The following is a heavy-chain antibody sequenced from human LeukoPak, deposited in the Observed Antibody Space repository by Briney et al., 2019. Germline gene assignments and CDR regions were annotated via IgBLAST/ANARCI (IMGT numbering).Heavy chain of an antibody. D-gene: IGHD3-3*01. CDR2: ISAYNGNT. CDR1: GYTFTSYG. V-gene: IGHV1-18*01. Sequence: ASVKVSCKASGYTFTSYGISWVRQAPGQGLEWMGWISAYNGNTNYAQKLQGRVTMTTDTSTSTAYMELRSLRSDDTAVYYCARVHGVLRFLEWLQSPRDYFDYWGQGTLVTVSS. J-gene: IGHJ4*02. CDR3: ARVHGVLRFLEWLQSPRDYFDY.